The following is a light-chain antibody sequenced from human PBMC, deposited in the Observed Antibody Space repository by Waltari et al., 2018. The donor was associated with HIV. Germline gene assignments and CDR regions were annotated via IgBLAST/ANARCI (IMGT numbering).Light chain of an antibody. CDR2: GAS. CDR3: QQYGGSSFT. Sequence: EIVLTQSPGTLSLSPGERATLSCRASQSVSNNYLAWYQQKPGQAPRLLIAGASSRATGIPDRFSGSGSGTDFTLTLSRLEPEDFAVYYCQQYGGSSFTFGPGTKVDIK. J-gene: IGKJ3*01. V-gene: IGKV3-20*01. CDR1: QSVSNNY.